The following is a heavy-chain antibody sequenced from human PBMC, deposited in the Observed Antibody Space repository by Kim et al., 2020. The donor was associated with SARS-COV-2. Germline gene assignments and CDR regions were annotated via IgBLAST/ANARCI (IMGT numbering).Heavy chain of an antibody. CDR1: GFTFSNAW. D-gene: IGHD1-26*01. J-gene: IGHJ6*02. Sequence: GGSLRLSCAASGFTFSNAWMSWIRQAPGKGLEWVGRIQSKADGGKTDYAAPVRGRFTVSRDDSKNTLYLQMNSLKIEDTAVYYCGSDNYYHGWGQGTPVT. CDR3: GSDNYYHG. V-gene: IGHV3-15*01. CDR2: IQSKADGGKT.